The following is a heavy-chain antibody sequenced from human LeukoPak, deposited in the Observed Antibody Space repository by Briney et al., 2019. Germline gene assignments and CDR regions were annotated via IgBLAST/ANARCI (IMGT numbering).Heavy chain of an antibody. Sequence: SETLSLTCTVSGGSMTSYYWSWIRKPPGKGLEWIGYIYYSGSTNYNPSLKSRVTISVDTSKNQFSLKLSSVTAADTAVYYCARKNGYFDYWGQGTLVTVSS. CDR3: ARKNGYFDY. CDR2: IYYSGST. J-gene: IGHJ4*02. CDR1: GGSMTSYY. V-gene: IGHV4-59*01. D-gene: IGHD2-8*01.